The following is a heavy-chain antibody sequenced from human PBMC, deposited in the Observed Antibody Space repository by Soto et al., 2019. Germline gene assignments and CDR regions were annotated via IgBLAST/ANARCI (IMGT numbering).Heavy chain of an antibody. CDR2: IYYSGST. CDR3: AGLYPYESSGYHLNY. Sequence: SETLSLTCTVSGGSISRYYWSWIRQPPGKGLEWIGYIYYSGSTNYNPSLGSRITISVDTSKNQFSLKLRSVTAADTAVFYCAGLYPYESSGYHLNYWGQGALVSVSS. D-gene: IGHD3-22*01. V-gene: IGHV4-59*08. CDR1: GGSISRYY. J-gene: IGHJ4*02.